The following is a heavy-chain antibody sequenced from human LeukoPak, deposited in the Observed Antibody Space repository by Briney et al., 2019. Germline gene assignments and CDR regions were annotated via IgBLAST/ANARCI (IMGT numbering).Heavy chain of an antibody. CDR3: ARDRDSSGYYSIYFDY. CDR1: GFTFSSYG. D-gene: IGHD3-22*01. V-gene: IGHV3-33*01. J-gene: IGHJ4*02. CDR2: IWYDGSNK. Sequence: GGSLRLSCAASGFTFSSYGMHWVRQAPGKGLEWVAVIWYDGSNKYYADSVKGRFTISRDNSKNTLYLQMNSLRAEDTAVYYCARDRDSSGYYSIYFDYWGQGTLVTVSS.